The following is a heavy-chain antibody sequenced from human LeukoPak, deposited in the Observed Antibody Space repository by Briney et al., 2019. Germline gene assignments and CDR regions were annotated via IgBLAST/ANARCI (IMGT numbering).Heavy chain of an antibody. V-gene: IGHV3-74*03. CDR3: VREMGGR. Sequence: GGSLRLSCATSGFTFSPYWMHWVRQAPGRGLVWVSRINSDGSLITYADSVKGRFTISRDNAKNTLYLQMNSLRGEDTAVYYCVREMGGRWGRGTLVTVS. J-gene: IGHJ4*02. CDR1: GFTFSPYW. D-gene: IGHD1-26*01. CDR2: INSDGSLI.